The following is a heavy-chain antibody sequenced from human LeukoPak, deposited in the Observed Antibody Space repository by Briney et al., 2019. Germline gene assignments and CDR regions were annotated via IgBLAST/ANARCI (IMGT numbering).Heavy chain of an antibody. CDR1: GFTFSSYW. V-gene: IGHV3-74*01. CDR3: ARDAAGYGDYDY. Sequence: QAGGSLRVSCAASGFTFSSYWMHWVRQAPGKGLVWVSRINSDGSSTSYADSVKGRFTISRDNAKNTLYLQMNSLRAEDTAVYYCARDAAGYGDYDYWGQGTLVTVSS. CDR2: INSDGSST. J-gene: IGHJ4*02. D-gene: IGHD4-17*01.